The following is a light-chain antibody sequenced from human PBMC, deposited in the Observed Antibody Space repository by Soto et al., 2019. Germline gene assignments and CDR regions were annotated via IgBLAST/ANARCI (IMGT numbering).Light chain of an antibody. CDR2: GAT. CDR1: GSDIGAYNY. CDR3: SSFTTSYFYV. V-gene: IGLV2-14*01. J-gene: IGLJ1*01. Sequence: QSVLTQPASVSGSPGQSITISCTGSGSDIGAYNYVSWYQQHPGKAPKLLIHGATRRPSGVSSRFSASKSAYTASLTISGLQAEDEANYYCSSFTTSYFYVFGPGTKVTVL.